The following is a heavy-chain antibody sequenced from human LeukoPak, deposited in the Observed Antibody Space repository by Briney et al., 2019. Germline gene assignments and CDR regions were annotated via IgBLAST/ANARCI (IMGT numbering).Heavy chain of an antibody. Sequence: SQTLSLTCAVSGGSISSGGYYWSWIRQHPGKGLEWIGYIYYSGSTYYNPSLKSRVTISVDTSKNQFSLKLSSVTAADTAVYYCARGELLNDSFDYWGQGTLVTVSS. V-gene: IGHV4-31*11. CDR2: IYYSGST. D-gene: IGHD1-1*01. CDR1: GGSISSGGYY. CDR3: ARGELLNDSFDY. J-gene: IGHJ4*02.